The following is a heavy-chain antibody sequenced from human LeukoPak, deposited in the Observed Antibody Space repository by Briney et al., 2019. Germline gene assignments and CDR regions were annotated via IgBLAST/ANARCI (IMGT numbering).Heavy chain of an antibody. V-gene: IGHV1-46*01. D-gene: IGHD5-24*01. CDR1: GYTFTSNY. CDR2: ISPSGGST. CDR3: ARGSVEMATIFGGARIYYFDY. Sequence: GASVKVSCKAFGYTFTSNYMHWVRQAPGQGPEWMGVISPSGGSTTYAQKFQGRVTMTRDMSTSTVYMELSSLRSEDTAVYYCARGSVEMATIFGGARIYYFDYWGQGTLVTVSS. J-gene: IGHJ4*02.